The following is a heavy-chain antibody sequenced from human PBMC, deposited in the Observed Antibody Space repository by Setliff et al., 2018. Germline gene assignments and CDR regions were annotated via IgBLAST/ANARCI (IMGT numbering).Heavy chain of an antibody. D-gene: IGHD4-17*01. CDR3: ARGYGDYNRYYFDY. V-gene: IGHV4-61*02. Sequence: SETLSLTCTVSGGSISSGSYYWSWIRQPAGKGLEWIGRIYTSGSTNYNPSLKSRVTISVDTSKNQFSLKLSSVTAADTAVYYCARGYGDYNRYYFDYWGQGTQVTVSS. CDR1: GGSISSGSYY. J-gene: IGHJ4*02. CDR2: IYTSGST.